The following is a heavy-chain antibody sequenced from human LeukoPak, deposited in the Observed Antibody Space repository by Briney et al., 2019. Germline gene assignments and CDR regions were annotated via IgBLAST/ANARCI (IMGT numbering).Heavy chain of an antibody. D-gene: IGHD3-16*02. CDR3: AKDITFGGVIAPGLFDY. CDR1: GFTFSNYS. J-gene: IGHJ4*02. V-gene: IGHV3-7*03. CDR2: INEDGREK. Sequence: GGSLRLSCAASGFTFSNYSMNWVRQAPGKGLEWVANINEDGREKYYVESVKGRFAISRDNAKNSLYLQMNSLRAEDTALYYCAKDITFGGVIAPGLFDYWGQGTLVTVSS.